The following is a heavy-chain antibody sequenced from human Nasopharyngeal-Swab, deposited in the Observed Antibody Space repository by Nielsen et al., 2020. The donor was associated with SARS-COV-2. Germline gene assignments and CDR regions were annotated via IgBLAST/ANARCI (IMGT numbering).Heavy chain of an antibody. Sequence: SVKVSCKASGGTFSSYAISWVRQAPGQGLEWMGGIIPIFGTANYAQKFQGRVTITADKSTSTAYMELSSLRSEDTAVYYCARGDTIFGKGSYDAFDIWAKGQWSPSPQ. CDR2: IIPIFGTA. J-gene: IGHJ3*02. CDR3: ARGDTIFGKGSYDAFDI. D-gene: IGHD3-3*01. CDR1: GGTFSSYA. V-gene: IGHV1-69*06.